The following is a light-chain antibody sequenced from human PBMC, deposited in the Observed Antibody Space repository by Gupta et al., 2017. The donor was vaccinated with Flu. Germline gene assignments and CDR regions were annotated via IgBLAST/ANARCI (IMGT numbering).Light chain of an antibody. CDR3: QAWDSSTAV. Sequence: STGKTASITCSGDKLGDEYSCRHQQKPGQDRVLVIYKDSKRPAETPGRFSGSNSGNTATLTIRGTQARDEDDYYCQAWDSSTAVFGGGTKLTVL. CDR2: KDS. V-gene: IGLV3-1*01. CDR1: KLGDEY. J-gene: IGLJ2*01.